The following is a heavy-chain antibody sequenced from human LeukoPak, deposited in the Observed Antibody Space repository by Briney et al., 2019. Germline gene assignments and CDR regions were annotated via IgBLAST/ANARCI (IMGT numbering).Heavy chain of an antibody. D-gene: IGHD1-26*01. V-gene: IGHV3-30*04. CDR2: ISYDGSNK. CDR3: AKGSGLWELWQRIDY. CDR1: GFTFSSYA. Sequence: PPGGSLRLSCAASGFTFSSYAMHWVRQAPGKGLEWVAVISYDGSNKYYADSVKGRFTISRDNSKNTLYLQMNSLRAEDTAVYYCAKGSGLWELWQRIDYWGQGTLVTVSS. J-gene: IGHJ4*02.